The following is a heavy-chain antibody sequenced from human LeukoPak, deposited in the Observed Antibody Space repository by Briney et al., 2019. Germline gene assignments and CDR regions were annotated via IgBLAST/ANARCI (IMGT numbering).Heavy chain of an antibody. J-gene: IGHJ5*02. CDR1: GGTFSSYT. Sequence: ASVKVSCKASGGTFSSYTISWVRQAPGQGLEWMGRIIPILDIANYAQKFQGRVTITADKSTSTAYMELSSLRSEDTAMYYCARSDGYGYNWFDPWGQGTLVSVSS. CDR3: ARSDGYGYNWFDP. D-gene: IGHD5-18*01. CDR2: IIPILDIA. V-gene: IGHV1-69*02.